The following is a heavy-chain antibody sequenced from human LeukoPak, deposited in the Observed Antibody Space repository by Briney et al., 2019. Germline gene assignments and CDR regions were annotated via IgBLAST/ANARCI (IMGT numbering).Heavy chain of an antibody. D-gene: IGHD3-22*01. CDR2: IKHDGTEK. CDR1: GFSFSNFW. V-gene: IGHV3-7*01. Sequence: GGSLRLSCAASGFSFSNFWMNWVRQAPGKGLEWVANIKHDGTEKFYVDSVRGRFTISRDNAKNSVYLQMNSLRAEDTAVYYCARILNSGGYSYPGSPDFWGQGTLVTVSS. J-gene: IGHJ4*02. CDR3: ARILNSGGYSYPGSPDF.